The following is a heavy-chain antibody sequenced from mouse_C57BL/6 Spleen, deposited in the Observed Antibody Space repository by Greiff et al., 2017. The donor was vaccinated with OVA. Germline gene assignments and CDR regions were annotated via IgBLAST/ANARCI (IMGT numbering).Heavy chain of an antibody. V-gene: IGHV5-4*01. D-gene: IGHD4-1*01. CDR2: ISDGGSYT. J-gene: IGHJ1*03. CDR3: ARGLTGTRYVDV. Sequence: EVHLVESGGGLVKPGGSLKLSCAASGFTFSSYAMSWVRQTPEKRLEWVATISDGGSYTYYPDNVKGRFTISRDNAKNNLYLQMSHLKSEDTAMYYCARGLTGTRYVDVWGTGTTVTVSS. CDR1: GFTFSSYA.